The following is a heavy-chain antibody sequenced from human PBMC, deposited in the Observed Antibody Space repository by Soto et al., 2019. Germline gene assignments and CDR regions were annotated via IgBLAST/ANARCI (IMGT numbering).Heavy chain of an antibody. V-gene: IGHV1-18*01. CDR1: GYTFTSYG. CDR3: ARGSDFWSGYYDNWFEP. CDR2: ISAYNGNT. J-gene: IGHJ5*02. Sequence: ASVKVSCKASGYTFTSYGISLVRQAPGQGLEWMGWISAYNGNTNYAQKLQGRVTMTTDTSTSTAYMELRSLRSDDTAVYYCARGSDFWSGYYDNWFEPWGQGTLVTVSS. D-gene: IGHD3-3*01.